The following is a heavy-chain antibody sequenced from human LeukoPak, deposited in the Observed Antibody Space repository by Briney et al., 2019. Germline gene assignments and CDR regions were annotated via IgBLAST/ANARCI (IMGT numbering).Heavy chain of an antibody. CDR1: GFTFDDYG. J-gene: IGHJ6*03. CDR3: AKTQADYYHYMDV. V-gene: IGHV3-7*01. CDR2: IKQDGSEK. Sequence: GGSLRLSCAASGFTFDDYGMSWVRQAPGKGLEWVANIKQDGSEKYYVDSVKGRFIISRGNAQNSLYLQMNSLRGEDTAVYYCAKTQADYYHYMDVWGKGTTVTVSS.